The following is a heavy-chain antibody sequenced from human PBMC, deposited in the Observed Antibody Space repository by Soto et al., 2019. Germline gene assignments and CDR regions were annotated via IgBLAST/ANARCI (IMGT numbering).Heavy chain of an antibody. CDR2: TSASGGVT. CDR1: GFSLRAFD. V-gene: IGHV3-23*01. CDR3: VDGGAIGRPPLDP. D-gene: IGHD6-6*01. Sequence: EVQLWEYGGGLVQPGGSLRLSCATSGFSLRAFDVSWVRHAPGKGLEWLSGTSASGGVTYYADSVKGRFTMSRDNAKNTLWLQMNSLRVEDTAVYYCVDGGAIGRPPLDPWGQGTLVIVSS. J-gene: IGHJ5*02.